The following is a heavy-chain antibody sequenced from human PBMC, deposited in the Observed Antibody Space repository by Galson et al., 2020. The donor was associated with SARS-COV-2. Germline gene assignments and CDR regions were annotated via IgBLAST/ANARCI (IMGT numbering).Heavy chain of an antibody. V-gene: IGHV3-21*06. J-gene: IGHJ6*02. CDR3: ARELRGPPAIPGDYYYYYGMDV. D-gene: IGHD2-21*02. CDR2: ISRTSLYM. CDR1: GFSFNTYS. Sequence: GGSLRLSCAGSGFSFNTYSMNWVRQAPGKGLEWVSSISRTSLYMYYAVSVKGRFTISRDNGKNLLHLEMNSLTAEDTAIYYCARELRGPPAIPGDYYYYYGMDVWGQGTAVTVSS.